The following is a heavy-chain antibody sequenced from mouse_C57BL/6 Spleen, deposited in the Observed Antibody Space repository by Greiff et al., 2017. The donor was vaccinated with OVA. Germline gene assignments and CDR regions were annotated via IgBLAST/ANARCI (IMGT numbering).Heavy chain of an antibody. Sequence: QVQLQQSGAELVKPGASVKLSCKASGYTFTEYTIHWVKQRSGQGLEWIGWFYPGSGSIKYNEKFKDKATLTADKSSSTVYMELSRLTSEDSAVYFCARHEGIYYDYESYAMDYWGQGTSVTVSS. J-gene: IGHJ4*01. CDR2: FYPGSGSI. CDR1: GYTFTEYT. CDR3: ARHEGIYYDYESYAMDY. V-gene: IGHV1-62-2*01. D-gene: IGHD2-4*01.